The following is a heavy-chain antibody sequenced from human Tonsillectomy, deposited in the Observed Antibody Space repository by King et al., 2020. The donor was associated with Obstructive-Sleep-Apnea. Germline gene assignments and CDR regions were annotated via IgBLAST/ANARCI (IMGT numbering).Heavy chain of an antibody. V-gene: IGHV4-39*07. J-gene: IGHJ2*01. CDR1: GGSISSSSYY. Sequence: VQLQQSGPGLVKPSETLSLTCTVSGGSISSSSYYWGWIRQPPGKGLEWIGSIYYSGSTYSNPSLNSQSPISSDTSKNQFSQKRSSVTAADTAVYYCASQGAGSGLTTADDWYFDLWGRGTLVTVSS. CDR3: ASQGAGSGLTTADDWYFDL. CDR2: IYYSGST. D-gene: IGHD4-11*01.